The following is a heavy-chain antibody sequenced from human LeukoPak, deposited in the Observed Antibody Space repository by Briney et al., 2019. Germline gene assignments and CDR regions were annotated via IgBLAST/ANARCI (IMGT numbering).Heavy chain of an antibody. V-gene: IGHV4-34*01. Sequence: PSETLSLTCAVYGGPFSGYYWSWLRQPPGKALECSGEINHRGSTNYNPSLKSRVTISVDTSKNQFSLKLSSVTAADTAVYYCARGRYSSSSSGRGGWFDPWGQGTLVTVSS. D-gene: IGHD6-6*01. CDR1: GGPFSGYY. J-gene: IGHJ5*02. CDR2: INHRGST. CDR3: ARGRYSSSSSGRGGWFDP.